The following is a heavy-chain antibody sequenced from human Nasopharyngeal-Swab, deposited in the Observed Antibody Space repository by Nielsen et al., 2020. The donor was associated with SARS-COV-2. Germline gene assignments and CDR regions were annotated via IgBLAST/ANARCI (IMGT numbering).Heavy chain of an antibody. V-gene: IGHV1-69*13. D-gene: IGHD6-19*01. CDR1: GGTFSSYA. CDR2: IIPIFGTA. J-gene: IGHJ6*02. Sequence: SVKVSSKASGGTFSSYAISWVRQAPGQGLEWMGGIIPIFGTANYAQKFQGRVTITADESTSTAYMELSSLRSEDTAVYYCAEAPSGGWYFDYYYYGMDVWGQGTTVTVSS. CDR3: AEAPSGGWYFDYYYYGMDV.